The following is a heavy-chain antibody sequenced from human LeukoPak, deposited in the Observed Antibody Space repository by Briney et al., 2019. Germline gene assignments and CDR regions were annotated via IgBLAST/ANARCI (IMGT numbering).Heavy chain of an antibody. CDR2: IYCDGDK. CDR3: AHRRRYCSGNNCHSTFDY. D-gene: IGHD2-15*01. V-gene: IGHV2-5*02. J-gene: IGHJ4*02. Sequence: SGPTLVNPTQTLTLTCTFSGFSLSSSAVSVGWIRQSPGKALEWLALIYCDGDKRYSTSLKSRLTITTDTSTNQVVLTMTNVDPVDTGTYYCAHRRRYCSGNNCHSTFDYWGQGTLVTVSS. CDR1: GFSLSSSAVS.